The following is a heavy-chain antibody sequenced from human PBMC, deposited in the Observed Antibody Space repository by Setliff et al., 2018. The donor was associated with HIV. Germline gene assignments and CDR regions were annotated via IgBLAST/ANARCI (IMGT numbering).Heavy chain of an antibody. CDR2: IIPILGIA. V-gene: IGHV1-69*10. CDR1: GGTFSSYA. CDR3: ARDYSPTFYYYDSSGTFDY. D-gene: IGHD3-22*01. Sequence: SVKVSCKASGGTFSSYAISWVRQAPGQGLEWMGGIIPILGIANYAQKLQGRVTITAVESTSTAYMELSSLRSEDTAVYYCARDYSPTFYYYDSSGTFDYWGQGTLVTVSS. J-gene: IGHJ4*02.